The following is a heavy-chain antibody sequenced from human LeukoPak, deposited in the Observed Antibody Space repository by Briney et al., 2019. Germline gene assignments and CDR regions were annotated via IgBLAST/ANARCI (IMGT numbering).Heavy chain of an antibody. Sequence: GGSLRLSCSASGFTFSSYAMHWVRQASGKGLEYVSTISSNGGSTYHADSVKGRSTISRDNSKNTVYLQMSGLRAEDTAVYYCVKVYYYDSSGYYVGGSYFGMDVWGQGTTVTVSS. CDR1: GFTFSSYA. J-gene: IGHJ6*02. V-gene: IGHV3-64D*09. D-gene: IGHD3-22*01. CDR3: VKVYYYDSSGYYVGGSYFGMDV. CDR2: ISSNGGST.